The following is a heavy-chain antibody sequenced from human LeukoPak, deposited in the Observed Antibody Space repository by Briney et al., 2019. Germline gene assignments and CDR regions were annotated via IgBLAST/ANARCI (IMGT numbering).Heavy chain of an antibody. Sequence: SVKVSCKASGFTFTSSAVQWVRQARGQRLEWIGWIVVGSGNTNYAQKFQERVTITRDTSASTAYMELSSLRSEDTAVYSCARGVATNRYYFDYWGQGTLVTVSS. J-gene: IGHJ4*02. CDR3: ARGVATNRYYFDY. CDR1: GFTFTSSA. D-gene: IGHD5-12*01. CDR2: IVVGSGNT. V-gene: IGHV1-58*01.